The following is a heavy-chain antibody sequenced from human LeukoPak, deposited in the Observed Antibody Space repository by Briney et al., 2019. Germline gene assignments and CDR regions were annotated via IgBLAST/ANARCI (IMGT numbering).Heavy chain of an antibody. Sequence: SETLSLTCAVYGGSFSGYYRSWIRQPPGKGLEWIGEINHSGSTNYNPSLKSRVTISVDTSKNQFSLRLSSVTAADTAVYYCAIGFVAYGDYGGDWGQGTLVTVSS. D-gene: IGHD4-17*01. CDR1: GGSFSGYY. CDR3: AIGFVAYGDYGGD. V-gene: IGHV4-34*01. CDR2: INHSGST. J-gene: IGHJ4*02.